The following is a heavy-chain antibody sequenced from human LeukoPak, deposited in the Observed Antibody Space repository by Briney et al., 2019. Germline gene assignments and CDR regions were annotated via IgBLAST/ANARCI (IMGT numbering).Heavy chain of an antibody. CDR1: GFTFSEYY. Sequence: GGSLRLSCVASGFTFSEYYMSWVRQAPGKGLEWVSDISGTGSSTYYADSVKGRFTISRDNSKNTLHLQMNSLRAEDTAVYYCAKDRDHSGYQSEGFDYWGQGTLVTVSS. J-gene: IGHJ4*02. CDR2: ISGTGSST. D-gene: IGHD3-22*01. CDR3: AKDRDHSGYQSEGFDY. V-gene: IGHV3-23*01.